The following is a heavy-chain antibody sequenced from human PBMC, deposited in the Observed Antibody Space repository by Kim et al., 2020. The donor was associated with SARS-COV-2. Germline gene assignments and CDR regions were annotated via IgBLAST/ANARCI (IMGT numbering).Heavy chain of an antibody. V-gene: IGHV3-53*01. CDR3: ARDLSDLVGAFDI. D-gene: IGHD3-3*02. Sequence: GGSLRLSCAASGFTVSSNYMSWVRQAPGKGLEWVSVIYSGGSTYYADSVKGRFTISRDNSKNTLYLQMNSLRAEDTAVYYCARDLSDLVGAFDIWGQGTMVTVSS. CDR2: IYSGGST. CDR1: GFTVSSNY. J-gene: IGHJ3*02.